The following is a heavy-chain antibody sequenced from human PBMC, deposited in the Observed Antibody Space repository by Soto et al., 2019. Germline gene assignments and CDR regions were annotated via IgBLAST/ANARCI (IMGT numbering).Heavy chain of an antibody. CDR2: LFYTGST. CDR1: GGSINNYY. V-gene: IGHV4-59*01. CDR3: ARLQYSRLTNYFFGMDV. D-gene: IGHD2-15*01. Sequence: SETLSLTCTVSGGSINNYYWYWIRQSPGKGLEWIGSLFYTGSTDYNPSLKSRVTISVGTSKTQFSLKLRSVTAADSAVYYCARLQYSRLTNYFFGMDVWGQGTTVTVSS. J-gene: IGHJ6*02.